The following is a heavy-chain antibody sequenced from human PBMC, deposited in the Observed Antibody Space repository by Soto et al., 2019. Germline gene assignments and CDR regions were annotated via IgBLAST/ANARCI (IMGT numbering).Heavy chain of an antibody. J-gene: IGHJ4*02. Sequence: LRLSCAASGFTFSTYGMHWVRRAPGKGLEWVATSSDRRTGNTHYSDSVRGRFTLSRDYSRNILFLQMDSLRADDTALYYCTAWLTAHFDYWGRGTQVTVSS. CDR2: SSDRRTGNT. V-gene: IGHV3-23*01. D-gene: IGHD2-21*02. CDR1: GFTFSTYG. CDR3: TAWLTAHFDY.